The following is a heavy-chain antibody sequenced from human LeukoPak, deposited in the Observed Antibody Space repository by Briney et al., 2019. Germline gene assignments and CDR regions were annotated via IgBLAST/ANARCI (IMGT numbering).Heavy chain of an antibody. CDR3: ARADWGSYAFDI. J-gene: IGHJ3*02. V-gene: IGHV4-59*08. D-gene: IGHD7-27*01. Sequence: SETLSLTCTVSGGSISSYYWSWIRQPPGQELEWIGYFYYSGSTNYNPSLKSRVTISVDTSKNQFSLKLSSVTAADTAVYYCARADWGSYAFDIWGQGTMVTVSS. CDR2: FYYSGST. CDR1: GGSISSYY.